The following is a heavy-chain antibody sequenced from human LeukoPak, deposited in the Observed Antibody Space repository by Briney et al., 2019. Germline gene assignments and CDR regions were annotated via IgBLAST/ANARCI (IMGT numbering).Heavy chain of an antibody. D-gene: IGHD3-10*01. J-gene: IGHJ5*02. CDR2: ISAYNGNT. Sequence: ASVKVSCKASGGTFSNYAISWVRQAPGQGLEWMGWISAYNGNTNYAQKLQGRVTMTTDTSTSTAYMELRSLSSDDTAVYYCARDPTLWFGDLNWFDPWGQGTLVTVSS. CDR1: GGTFSNYA. V-gene: IGHV1-18*01. CDR3: ARDPTLWFGDLNWFDP.